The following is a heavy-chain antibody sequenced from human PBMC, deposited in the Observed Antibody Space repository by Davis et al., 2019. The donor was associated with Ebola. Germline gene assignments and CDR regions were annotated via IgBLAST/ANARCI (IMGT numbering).Heavy chain of an antibody. Sequence: GGSLRLSRAASGFTFSDYYMTWIRQAPGKGLEWVANIKQDGSEKYYVDSVKGRFTISRDNAKNSLYLQMNSLRAEDTAVYYCARDQEYSSYWGQGTLVTVSS. CDR3: ARDQEYSSY. CDR2: IKQDGSEK. D-gene: IGHD6-6*01. J-gene: IGHJ4*02. V-gene: IGHV3-7*01. CDR1: GFTFSDYY.